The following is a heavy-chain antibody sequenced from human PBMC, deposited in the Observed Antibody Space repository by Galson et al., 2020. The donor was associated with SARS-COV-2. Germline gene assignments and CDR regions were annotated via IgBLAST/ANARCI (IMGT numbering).Heavy chain of an antibody. Sequence: KMSGPTLVKPTQTLTLTCTFSGFSLTTNRVGVGWIRQPPGKALAWLAIIYWDDDKRYSPSLKSRLTITKDTSKNQVVLTITNMDPVDTATYYCAHRPQAVTTVTTSINYFDPWGQGTLFTVSA. J-gene: IGHJ4*02. D-gene: IGHD4-17*01. CDR1: GFSLTTNRVG. V-gene: IGHV2-5*02. CDR2: IYWDDDK. CDR3: AHRPQAVTTVTTSINYFDP.